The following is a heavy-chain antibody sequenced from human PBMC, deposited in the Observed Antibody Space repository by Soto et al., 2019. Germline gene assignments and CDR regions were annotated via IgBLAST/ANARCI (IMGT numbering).Heavy chain of an antibody. CDR2: IYYSGST. CDR1: GGSISSSSYY. D-gene: IGHD2-21*01. Sequence: SETLSLTCTVSGGSISSSSYYWGWIRQPPGKGLEWIGSIYYSGSTYYNPSLKSRVTISVDTSKNQFSLKLSSVTAADTAVYYCARHFRCVGGDCYYFDYWGQGTLVTVSS. J-gene: IGHJ4*02. CDR3: ARHFRCVGGDCYYFDY. V-gene: IGHV4-39*01.